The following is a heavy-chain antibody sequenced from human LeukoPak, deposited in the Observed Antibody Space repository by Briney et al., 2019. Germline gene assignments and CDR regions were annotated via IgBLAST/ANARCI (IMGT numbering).Heavy chain of an antibody. CDR3: ARDRGLQTYYYYGMDV. J-gene: IGHJ6*02. CDR2: IYYSGST. V-gene: IGHV4-59*01. CDR1: GGSISSYY. D-gene: IGHD3-10*01. Sequence: PSETLSLTCTVSGGSISSYYWSWIRQPPGKGLEWIGYIYYSGSTNYNPSLKSRVTISVDTSKNQFSLKLSSVTAADTAVYYCARDRGLQTYYYYGMDVWGQGTTVTVSS.